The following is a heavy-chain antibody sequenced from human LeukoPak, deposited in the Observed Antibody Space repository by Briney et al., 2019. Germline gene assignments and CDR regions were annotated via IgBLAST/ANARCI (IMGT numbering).Heavy chain of an antibody. Sequence: GGSLTLSCAASGFTFSSYEMNWVRQAPGKGLEWVSYISSSGSTIYYADSVKGRFTISRDNAKNSLYLQMNSLRAEDTAVYYCARDGSRYYYGMDVWGQGTTVPASS. CDR2: ISSSGSTI. V-gene: IGHV3-48*03. J-gene: IGHJ6*02. CDR1: GFTFSSYE. CDR3: ARDGSRYYYGMDV. D-gene: IGHD1-1*01.